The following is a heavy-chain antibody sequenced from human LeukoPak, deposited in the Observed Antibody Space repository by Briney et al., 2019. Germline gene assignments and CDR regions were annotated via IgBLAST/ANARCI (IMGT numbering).Heavy chain of an antibody. CDR3: AKTDRVLRFLEWLLRPLYFDY. D-gene: IGHD3-3*01. J-gene: IGHJ4*02. Sequence: GGSLRLSCAASGFTFSSYAMSWVRQAPGKGLEWVSAISGSGGSTYYADSVKGRFTISRDNSKSTLYLQMNSLRAEDTAVYYCAKTDRVLRFLEWLLRPLYFDYWGQGTLVTVSS. CDR2: ISGSGGST. V-gene: IGHV3-23*01. CDR1: GFTFSSYA.